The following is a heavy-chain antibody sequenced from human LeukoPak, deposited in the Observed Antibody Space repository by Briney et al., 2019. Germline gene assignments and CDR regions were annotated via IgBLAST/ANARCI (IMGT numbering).Heavy chain of an antibody. D-gene: IGHD5-12*01. Sequence: ASVKVSCKASGYTFTSYGISWVRQAPGQGLEWMGWISAYNGNTNYAQKLQGRVTMTTDTSTSTAYMELSSLRSEDTAVYYCARGIVATIGAQRRQNWFDPWGQGTLVTVSS. CDR3: ARGIVATIGAQRRQNWFDP. V-gene: IGHV1-18*01. CDR2: ISAYNGNT. J-gene: IGHJ5*02. CDR1: GYTFTSYG.